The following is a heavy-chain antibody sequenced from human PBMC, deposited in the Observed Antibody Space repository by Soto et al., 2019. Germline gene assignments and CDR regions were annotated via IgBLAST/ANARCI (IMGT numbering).Heavy chain of an antibody. D-gene: IGHD1-7*01. J-gene: IGHJ4*02. Sequence: PGGSLRLSCAASGFTFSSYAMSWVRQAPGKGLEWVSAISGSGGSTYYADSVKGRFTISRDNSKNTLYLQRNSLRAEDTAVYYCAKDPGGWNYAAPLFDYWGQGTLVTVSS. CDR3: AKDPGGWNYAAPLFDY. CDR2: ISGSGGST. V-gene: IGHV3-23*01. CDR1: GFTFSSYA.